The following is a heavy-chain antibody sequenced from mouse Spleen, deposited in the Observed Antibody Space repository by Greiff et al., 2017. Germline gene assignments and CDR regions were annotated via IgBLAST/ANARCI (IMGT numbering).Heavy chain of an antibody. CDR2: IRNKANGYTT. V-gene: IGHV7-3*02. CDR1: GFTFTDYY. J-gene: IGHJ3*01. D-gene: IGHD2-1*01. Sequence: DVMLVESGGGLVQPGGSLRLSCATSGFTFTDYYMSWVRQPPGKALEWLGFIRNKANGYTTEYSASVKGRFTISRDNSQSILYLQMNTLRAEDSATYYCARDLYGNPAWFAYWGQGTLVTVSA. CDR3: ARDLYGNPAWFAY.